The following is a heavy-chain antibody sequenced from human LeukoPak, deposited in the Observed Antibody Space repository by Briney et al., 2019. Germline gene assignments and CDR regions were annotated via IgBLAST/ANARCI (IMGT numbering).Heavy chain of an antibody. V-gene: IGHV3-7*01. J-gene: IGHJ4*02. CDR1: GFPFSGYQ. Sequence: PGGSLRLSCAASGFPFSGYQMSWVRQAPGKGLEWVANIKHDGSEKYYVDSVKGRFTISRDDAKDSLYLQLNSLRVEDTAVYYCARAGGGSGYHDYWGQGTLVTVSS. CDR2: IKHDGSEK. D-gene: IGHD3-22*01. CDR3: ARAGGGSGYHDY.